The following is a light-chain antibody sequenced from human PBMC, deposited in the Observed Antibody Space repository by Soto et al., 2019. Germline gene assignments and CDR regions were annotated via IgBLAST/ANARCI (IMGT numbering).Light chain of an antibody. CDR2: DAS. J-gene: IGKJ5*01. V-gene: IGKV1-5*01. CDR1: QSISDW. CDR3: QQLYTLPFT. Sequence: QLTQSPSTLSAYVGDRVNMTCRASQSISDWLAWYQQKPGKAPELLISDASTLATGVPSRFSGSGSGTEFTLTISGLLPEDFAAYHCQQLYTLPFTFGQGTRLEIK.